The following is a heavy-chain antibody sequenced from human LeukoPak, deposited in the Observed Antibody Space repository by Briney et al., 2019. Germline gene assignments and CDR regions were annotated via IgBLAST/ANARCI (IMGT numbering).Heavy chain of an antibody. D-gene: IGHD6-19*01. CDR3: ARHLDSNGWYVIDY. J-gene: IGHJ4*02. V-gene: IGHV4-59*08. Sequence: SETLSLTCTVSGGSIRSYYWSWIRQPPGKGLEYIGYIYYTGNTNYNPSLKNRVTISLDTSKNQFSLNLSSMTAAATAVYYCARHLDSNGWYVIDYWGQGTLVTVSS. CDR1: GGSIRSYY. CDR2: IYYTGNT.